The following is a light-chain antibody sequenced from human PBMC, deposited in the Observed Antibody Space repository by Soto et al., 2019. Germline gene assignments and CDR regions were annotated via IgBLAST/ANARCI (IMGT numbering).Light chain of an antibody. CDR2: GAS. Sequence: EIVLTQSAATLSLSPGERATLSCRASQSVSSSYLAWYQQKPGQAPRLRIYGASNRATGIPDRLSGSGSGTDFTLTITRLEPEDFAMYYCQRYDSLRTFGQGTKVDIK. V-gene: IGKV3-20*01. CDR3: QRYDSLRT. J-gene: IGKJ1*01. CDR1: QSVSSSY.